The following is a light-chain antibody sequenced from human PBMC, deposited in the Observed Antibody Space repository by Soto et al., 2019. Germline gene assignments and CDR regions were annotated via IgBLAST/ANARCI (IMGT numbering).Light chain of an antibody. V-gene: IGKV3-15*01. Sequence: EIVMTQSPATLSVSPGERATLSCRASQSVSSNLAWYQQKPGQAPRLLIYGASTRATGIPARFSGSGSGTEFTLTISSLQSEDFAVYYCQQDNNLPRELGQGTKVEIK. CDR3: QQDNNLPRE. CDR1: QSVSSN. J-gene: IGKJ1*01. CDR2: GAS.